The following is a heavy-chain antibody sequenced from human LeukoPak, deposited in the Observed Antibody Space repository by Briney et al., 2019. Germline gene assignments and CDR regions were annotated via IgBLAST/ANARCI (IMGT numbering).Heavy chain of an antibody. CDR3: ASFPDRVFDY. J-gene: IGHJ4*02. D-gene: IGHD1-14*01. Sequence: PGGSLRLSCAASGFTFSSYGMHWVRQAPGKGLEWVAFIRYDGSKKYYADSVKGRFTISRDNSKNTLYLQMNSLRVEDTAVYYCASFPDRVFDYWGQGTLVTVSS. V-gene: IGHV3-30*02. CDR2: IRYDGSKK. CDR1: GFTFSSYG.